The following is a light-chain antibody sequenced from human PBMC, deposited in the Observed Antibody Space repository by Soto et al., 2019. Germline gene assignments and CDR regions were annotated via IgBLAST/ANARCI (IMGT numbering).Light chain of an antibody. V-gene: IGKV3-20*01. Sequence: EIVLTQSPGTLSLSPGERATLSCRASQSVSSSYLAWYQQKPGQAPRLLIYGASSRATGIPDRFSGSGSGTEFTLTISRLEPEDFAVYYCQHYGSSLALTFGGGTKVDIK. J-gene: IGKJ4*01. CDR2: GAS. CDR1: QSVSSSY. CDR3: QHYGSSLALT.